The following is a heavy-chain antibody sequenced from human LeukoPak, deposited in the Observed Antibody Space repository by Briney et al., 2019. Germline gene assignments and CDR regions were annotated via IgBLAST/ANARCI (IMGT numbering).Heavy chain of an antibody. Sequence: SETLSLTCTVSGGSISSGGYYWSWIRQHPGMGLEWIGYIYYSGSTYYNPSLKSRVTISVDTSKNQFYLKLSSVTAADTAVYYCARGVGIAARRIDYWGQGTLVTVSS. D-gene: IGHD6-6*01. CDR1: GGSISSGGYY. J-gene: IGHJ4*02. CDR3: ARGVGIAARRIDY. CDR2: IYYSGST. V-gene: IGHV4-31*03.